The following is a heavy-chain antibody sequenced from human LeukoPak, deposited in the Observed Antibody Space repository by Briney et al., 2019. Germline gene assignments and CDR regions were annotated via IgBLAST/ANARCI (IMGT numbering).Heavy chain of an antibody. CDR3: ARGRRVPAAMGNWFDP. CDR2: INQDASEK. J-gene: IGHJ5*02. Sequence: GGSLRLSCTASGFTFSSYWMSWVRQAPGEGLEWVAYINQDASEKYYVDSVKGRFTISRDNAKNSLYLQMNSLRAEDTAVYYCARGRRVPAAMGNWFDPWGQGTLVTVSS. V-gene: IGHV3-7*01. CDR1: GFTFSSYW. D-gene: IGHD2-2*01.